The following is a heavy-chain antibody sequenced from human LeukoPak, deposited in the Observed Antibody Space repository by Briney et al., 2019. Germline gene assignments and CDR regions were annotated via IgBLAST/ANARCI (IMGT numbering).Heavy chain of an antibody. CDR3: AKVAGDRMDY. J-gene: IGHJ4*02. Sequence: ASVKVSSKASVYTFTTYGFCWVRQAPRHGLEWMGWISANTGKTNYAQKFQGRVTMTTDTSTTTAYIELSNLRPDDTALYYCAKVAGDRMDYWGQGTLVTVSS. D-gene: IGHD6-13*01. CDR1: VYTFTTYG. CDR2: ISANTGKT. V-gene: IGHV1-18*01.